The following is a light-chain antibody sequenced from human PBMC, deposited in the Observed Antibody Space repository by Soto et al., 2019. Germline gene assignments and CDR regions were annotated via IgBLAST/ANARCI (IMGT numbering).Light chain of an antibody. CDR1: QSVSTY. J-gene: IGKJ5*01. CDR3: QQRSNWPSIT. V-gene: IGKV3-11*01. Sequence: EIVLRRNRETLCLSPGQRDTLSCRASQSVSTYLAWYQQKPGQAPRLLIYDASSRAPGIPARFSGSVSGADFTLTISSLEPEDFAVYHCQQRSNWPSITIGQGTRLEIK. CDR2: DAS.